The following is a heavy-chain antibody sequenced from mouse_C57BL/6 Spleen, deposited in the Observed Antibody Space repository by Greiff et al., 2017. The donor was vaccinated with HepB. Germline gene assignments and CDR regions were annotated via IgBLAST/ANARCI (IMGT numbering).Heavy chain of an antibody. CDR1: GYTFTSYW. D-gene: IGHD2-4*01. J-gene: IGHJ4*01. CDR3: ARGYDYDVDAMDY. Sequence: QVQLQQPGAELVRPGTSVKLSCKASGYTFTSYWMHWVKQRPGQGLEWIGVIDPSDSYTNYNQKFKGKATLTVDTSSSTAYMQLSSLTSEDSAVYYCARGYDYDVDAMDYWGQGTSVTVSS. CDR2: IDPSDSYT. V-gene: IGHV1-59*01.